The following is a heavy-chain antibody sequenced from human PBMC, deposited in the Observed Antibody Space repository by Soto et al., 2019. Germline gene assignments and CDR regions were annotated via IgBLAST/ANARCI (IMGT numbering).Heavy chain of an antibody. Sequence: PGGSLRLSCAASGFTFSSYAMHWVRQAPGKGLEWVAVISYDGSNKYYADSVKGRFTISRDNSKNTLYLQMNSLRAEDTAVYYCARDRFYGDYVDYYYYGMDVWGQGTTVTVSS. J-gene: IGHJ6*02. CDR2: ISYDGSNK. V-gene: IGHV3-30-3*01. CDR1: GFTFSSYA. CDR3: ARDRFYGDYVDYYYYGMDV. D-gene: IGHD4-17*01.